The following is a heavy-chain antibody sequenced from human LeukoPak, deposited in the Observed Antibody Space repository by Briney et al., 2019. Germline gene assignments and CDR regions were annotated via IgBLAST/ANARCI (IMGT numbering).Heavy chain of an antibody. D-gene: IGHD3-22*01. J-gene: IGHJ4*02. V-gene: IGHV3-48*03. Sequence: PGGSLRLSCAASGFTFSSYEMNRVRQAPGKGRKWGSYISSSGSTIYYADSVKGRFTISRDNAKNSLYLQMNSLRAEDTAVYYCARDLYYYDSSGYFDYWGQGTLVTVSS. CDR1: GFTFSSYE. CDR2: ISSSGSTI. CDR3: ARDLYYYDSSGYFDY.